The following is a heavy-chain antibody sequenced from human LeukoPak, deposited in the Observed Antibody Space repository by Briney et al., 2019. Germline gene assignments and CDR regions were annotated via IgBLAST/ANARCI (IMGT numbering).Heavy chain of an antibody. CDR2: ISSSSTI. CDR3: ASTTRVFRYYFDY. Sequence: GGSLRLSCAASGFTFSSYSMNWVRQAPGKGLEWVSYISSSSTIYYADSVKGRFTISRDNAKNSLYLQMNSLRDEDTAVYYCASTTRVFRYYFDYWGQGTLVTVSS. J-gene: IGHJ4*02. V-gene: IGHV3-48*02. CDR1: GFTFSSYS. D-gene: IGHD1-1*01.